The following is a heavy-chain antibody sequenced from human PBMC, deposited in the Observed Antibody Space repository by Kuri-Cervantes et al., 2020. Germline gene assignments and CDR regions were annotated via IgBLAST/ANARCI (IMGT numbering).Heavy chain of an antibody. Sequence: ASVKVSCKASGYTFTNYGISWVRQAPGQGPEWMGWISTYNGNTNYAQKLQGRVTMTTDTSTSTAYMELSSLRSEDTAVYYCARCYGDYGLDWFDPWGQGTLVTVSS. V-gene: IGHV1-18*01. CDR2: ISTYNGNT. D-gene: IGHD4-17*01. CDR3: ARCYGDYGLDWFDP. J-gene: IGHJ5*02. CDR1: GYTFTNYG.